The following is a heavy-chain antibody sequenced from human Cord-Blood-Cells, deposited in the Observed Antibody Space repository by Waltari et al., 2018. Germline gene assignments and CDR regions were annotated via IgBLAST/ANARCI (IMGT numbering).Heavy chain of an antibody. V-gene: IGHV4-4*02. CDR3: ARGDSSGYYYLDY. D-gene: IGHD3-22*01. CDR2: IDHSGST. J-gene: IGHJ4*02. CDR1: GGSISSSNW. Sequence: QVQLQESGPGLVKPSGTLSLTCAVSGGSISSSNWWRWVRQPPGKGLEWIGEIDHSGSTNYNPSLKSRVTISVDKSKKQFCLKLRSVTAADTGVYYCARGDSSGYYYLDYWGQGTLVTVSS.